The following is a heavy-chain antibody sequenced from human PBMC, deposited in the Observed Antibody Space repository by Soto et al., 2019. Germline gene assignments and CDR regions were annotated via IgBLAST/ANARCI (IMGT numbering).Heavy chain of an antibody. CDR2: IHPSDSDT. Sequence: GESLKISCKGSGYSFTRYWVGWVRQKPGKGLEWMGIIHPSDSDTSYTPSFQGQVTISVDKSISTAYMQWSSLKASDTAMYYCVRHTEDAMIRGGLDVWGQVTRVTVCS. J-gene: IGHJ6*02. CDR1: GYSFTRYW. D-gene: IGHD3-10*01. CDR3: VRHTEDAMIRGGLDV. V-gene: IGHV5-51*01.